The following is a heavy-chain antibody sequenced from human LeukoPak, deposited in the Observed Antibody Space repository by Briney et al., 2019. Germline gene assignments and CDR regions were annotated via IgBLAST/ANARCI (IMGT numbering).Heavy chain of an antibody. Sequence: GGSLRLSCAASGFTFSSYSMNWVRRAPGKGLEWVSSISSSSSYIYYADSVKGRFTISRDNAKNSLYLQMNSLRAEDTAVYYCARGVSDYDAFDIWGQGTMVTVSS. CDR2: ISSSSSYI. J-gene: IGHJ3*02. CDR1: GFTFSSYS. CDR3: ARGVSDYDAFDI. V-gene: IGHV3-21*01. D-gene: IGHD4-17*01.